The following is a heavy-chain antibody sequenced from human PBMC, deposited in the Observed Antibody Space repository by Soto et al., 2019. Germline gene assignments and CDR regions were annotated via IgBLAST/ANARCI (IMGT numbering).Heavy chain of an antibody. V-gene: IGHV4-31*03. J-gene: IGHJ5*02. CDR2: IYYSGST. CDR1: GGSISSGGYY. Sequence: SETLSLTCTVSGGSISSGGYYWSWNRQHPGKGLEWIGYIYYSGSTYYNPSLKSRVTISVDTSKNQFSLKLSSVTAADTAVYYCAREIGYCSSTSCAIGWFDPWGQGTLVTVS. CDR3: AREIGYCSSTSCAIGWFDP. D-gene: IGHD2-2*03.